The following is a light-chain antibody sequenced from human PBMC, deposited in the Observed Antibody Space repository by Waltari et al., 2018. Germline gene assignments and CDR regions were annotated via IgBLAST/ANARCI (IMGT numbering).Light chain of an antibody. V-gene: IGLV8-61*01. J-gene: IGLJ3*02. Sequence: QTVVTQEPSLSVSPGGTVTLTCALSSGSLSTTSYATWYQQTPGQAPRPLVDKANARSSGVPDRFSGSIVGNTAALTITGAQADDESDYYCALYMGSGIWVFGGGTRLTVL. CDR2: KAN. CDR1: SGSLSTTSY. CDR3: ALYMGSGIWV.